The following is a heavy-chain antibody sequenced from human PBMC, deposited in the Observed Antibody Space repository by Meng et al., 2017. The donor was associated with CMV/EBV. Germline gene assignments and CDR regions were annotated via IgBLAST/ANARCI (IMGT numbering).Heavy chain of an antibody. Sequence: RLACAASGFTFGSYAMSWVRQAPGKGLEWVSVIYSGGSSTYYADSVKGRFTISRDNSKNTLYLQMNSLRAEDTAVYYCAKDRGPFDPWGQGTLVTVSS. CDR1: GFTFGSYA. CDR3: AKDRGPFDP. J-gene: IGHJ5*02. CDR2: IYSGGSST. D-gene: IGHD3/OR15-3a*01. V-gene: IGHV3-23*03.